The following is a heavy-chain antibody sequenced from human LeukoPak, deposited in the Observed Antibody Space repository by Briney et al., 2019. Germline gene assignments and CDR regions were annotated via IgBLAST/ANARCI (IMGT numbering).Heavy chain of an antibody. J-gene: IGHJ5*01. CDR1: GFRVSTNY. CDR3: ARGNLWDATAGGDNWIDS. V-gene: IGHV3-53*01. D-gene: IGHD1-1*01. CDR2: IYNSGKT. Sequence: GGSLRLSCAASGFRVSTNYMSWVRQAPGKGLEWVSVIYNSGKTYYADSVVKGRFTISRDSSENTLYLQMNSLRDDDTAVYYCARGNLWDATAGGDNWIDSWGQGTLVTVSS.